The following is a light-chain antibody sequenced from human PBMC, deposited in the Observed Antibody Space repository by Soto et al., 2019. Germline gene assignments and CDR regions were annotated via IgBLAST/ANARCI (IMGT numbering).Light chain of an antibody. V-gene: IGKV3-15*01. CDR1: QSVSNN. J-gene: IGKJ4*01. Sequence: EIVMTQSPATLSVSPGESATLSCRASQSVSNNLTWYQQKPGQPPRLLIYGASTRATGVPGRFSGSGSGTDFTLTISRLEPEDFAAYYCQQFSSYPLTFGGGTKVDIK. CDR2: GAS. CDR3: QQFSSYPLT.